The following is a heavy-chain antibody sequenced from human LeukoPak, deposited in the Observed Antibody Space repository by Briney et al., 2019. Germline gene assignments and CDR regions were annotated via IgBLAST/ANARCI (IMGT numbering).Heavy chain of an antibody. Sequence: PSETLSLTCTVSGGSISSYFWSWIRQPSGKGLEWIGYIYYTGSTTYDPSLKSRVTISVDTSKNQFFLKLGSVTAADTAVYYCARLIGSSTVADFWGQGTLVTVSS. CDR3: ARLIGSSTVADF. D-gene: IGHD1-14*01. CDR1: GGSISSYF. CDR2: IYYTGST. V-gene: IGHV4-59*08. J-gene: IGHJ4*02.